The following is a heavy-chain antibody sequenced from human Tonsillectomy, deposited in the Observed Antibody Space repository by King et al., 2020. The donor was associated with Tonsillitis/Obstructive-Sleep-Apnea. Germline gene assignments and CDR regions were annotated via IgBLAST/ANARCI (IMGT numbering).Heavy chain of an antibody. J-gene: IGHJ3*02. D-gene: IGHD3-10*01. CDR1: GGSFSGYY. Sequence: HVQLQQWGAGLLKPSETLSLTCAVYGGSFSGYYWSWIRQPPGKGLEWIGEINHSGSTNYNPSLKSRVTISVDTSKNQFSLKLSSVTAADTAVYYCARESRGDAFDIWGQGTMVTVSS. CDR2: INHSGST. CDR3: ARESRGDAFDI. V-gene: IGHV4-34*01.